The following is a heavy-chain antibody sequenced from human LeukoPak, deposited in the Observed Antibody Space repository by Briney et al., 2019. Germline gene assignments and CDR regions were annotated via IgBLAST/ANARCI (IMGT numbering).Heavy chain of an antibody. V-gene: IGHV1-2*02. J-gene: IGHJ4*02. D-gene: IGHD2/OR15-2a*01. CDR1: GYTFTGYY. CDR2: INPFTGGT. Sequence: ASVKVSCKASGYTFTGYYLHWVRQAPGQGLEWMGWINPFTGGTNYAQRFQGRVTMTRDTSISTVYMELSRLRSDDTAVYYCARPYCNSRSCHDYFDYWGQGTLVTVSS. CDR3: ARPYCNSRSCHDYFDY.